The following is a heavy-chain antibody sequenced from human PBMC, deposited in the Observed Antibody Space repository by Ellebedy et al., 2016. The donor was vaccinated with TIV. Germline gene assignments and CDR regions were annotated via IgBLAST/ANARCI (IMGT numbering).Heavy chain of an antibody. Sequence: GESLKISCSASGFTFSRHAMHWVRQAPGRGPEYVSAMSTDGRSTWYADSVKDRFTISRDISKNTLYLQMTSLRAEDTALYYCICPAAEGDEGLGDFDYWGLGTQVTVSS. CDR2: MSTDGRST. V-gene: IGHV3-64D*08. CDR1: GFTFSRHA. CDR3: ICPAAEGDEGLGDFDY. J-gene: IGHJ4*02. D-gene: IGHD3-16*01.